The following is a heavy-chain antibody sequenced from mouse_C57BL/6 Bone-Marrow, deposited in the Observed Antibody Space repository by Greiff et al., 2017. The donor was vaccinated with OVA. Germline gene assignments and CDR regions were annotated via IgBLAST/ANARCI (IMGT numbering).Heavy chain of an antibody. D-gene: IGHD2-3*01. CDR2: ISRGGDYI. Sequence: EVKVVESGEGLVKPGGSLKLSCAASGFTFSSYAMSWVRQTPEKRLEWVAYISRGGDYICYADTVKGRFTFSRDNARNTLYLQLSSLKSEDTAMSYCTRDGYYAMDYWGQGTSVTVSS. CDR1: GFTFSSYA. CDR3: TRDGYYAMDY. J-gene: IGHJ4*01. V-gene: IGHV5-9-1*02.